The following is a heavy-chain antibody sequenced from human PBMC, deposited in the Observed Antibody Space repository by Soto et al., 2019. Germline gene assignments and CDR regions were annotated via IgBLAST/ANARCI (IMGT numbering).Heavy chain of an antibody. D-gene: IGHD2-2*01. CDR3: ARAGDDCSTTTCYVIDY. CDR2: INAGKGNT. CDR1: GYTFTTYA. Sequence: ASVKVSCKASGYTFTTYAIHWVRQAPGQRFEWMAWINAGKGNTKYSQNFQGRVTVTRDTSASTAYMELNSLRSEDTAVYYCARAGDDCSTTTCYVIDYWGQGSLVTVSS. V-gene: IGHV1-3*01. J-gene: IGHJ4*02.